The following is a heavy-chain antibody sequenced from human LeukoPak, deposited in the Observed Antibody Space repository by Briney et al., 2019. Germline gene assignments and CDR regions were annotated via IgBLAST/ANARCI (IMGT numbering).Heavy chain of an antibody. CDR2: INHSGST. J-gene: IGHJ3*02. D-gene: IGHD3-22*01. CDR3: ASVTYYYDSSGYYPNAFDI. Sequence: SETLSLTCAVYGGSFSGYYWSWIRQPPGKGLEWVGEINHSGSTNYNPSLKSRVTISVDTSKNQFSLKLSSVTAADTAVYYCASVTYYYDSSGYYPNAFDIWCQGTMVTVSS. CDR1: GGSFSGYY. V-gene: IGHV4-34*01.